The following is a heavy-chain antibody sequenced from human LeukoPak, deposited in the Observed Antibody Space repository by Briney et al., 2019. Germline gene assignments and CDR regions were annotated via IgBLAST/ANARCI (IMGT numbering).Heavy chain of an antibody. CDR2: ISGSGGST. V-gene: IGHV3-23*01. Sequence: GGSLRLSCAASGFTFSSYAMSWVRPAPGKGLEWVSAISGSGGSTYYADSVKGRFTISRDNSKNTLYLQMNSLRAEDTAVYYCAKSYYDSSGYSFDYWGQGTLVTVSS. CDR3: AKSYYDSSGYSFDY. D-gene: IGHD3-22*01. CDR1: GFTFSSYA. J-gene: IGHJ4*02.